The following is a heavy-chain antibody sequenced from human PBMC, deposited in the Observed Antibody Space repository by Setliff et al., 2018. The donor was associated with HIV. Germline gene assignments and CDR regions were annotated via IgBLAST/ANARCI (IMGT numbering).Heavy chain of an antibody. CDR2: IYYTGST. Sequence: SETLSLTCTVSGASISSSSHHWAWIRQPPGKGLEYIGNIYYTGSTHHNPSFESRVATSVDTSKNQFSLKLSSVTAADTAVYYCARIVRWELVATSTFFYYYMDVWGKGTTVTVSS. CDR1: GASISSSSHH. D-gene: IGHD1-26*01. CDR3: ARIVRWELVATSTFFYYYMDV. V-gene: IGHV4-39*01. J-gene: IGHJ6*03.